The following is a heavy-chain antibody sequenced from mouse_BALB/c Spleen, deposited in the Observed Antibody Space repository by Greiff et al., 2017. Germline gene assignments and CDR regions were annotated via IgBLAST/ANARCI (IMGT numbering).Heavy chain of an antibody. Sequence: EVKLMESGPGLVKPSQSLSLTCTVTGYSITSDYAWNWIRQFPGNKLEWMGYISYSGSTYYNPSLKSRISITRDTSKNQYYLQLNSVTTEDTATYYCARYYYGSSVFAYWGQGTLVTVSA. J-gene: IGHJ3*01. V-gene: IGHV3-2*02. D-gene: IGHD1-1*01. CDR1: GYSITSDYA. CDR3: ARYYYGSSVFAY. CDR2: ISYSGST.